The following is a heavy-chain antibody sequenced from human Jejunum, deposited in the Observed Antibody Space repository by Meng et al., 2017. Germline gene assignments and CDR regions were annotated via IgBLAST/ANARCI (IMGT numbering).Heavy chain of an antibody. CDR1: GFVFSDYE. V-gene: IGHV3-48*03. J-gene: IGHJ4*02. CDR3: ATDLYGVKDFED. D-gene: IGHD3-3*01. CDR2: ITSRGDIA. Sequence: GESLKISCAASGFVFSDYEFNWVRQAPGKGLEWISYITSRGDIALYADSVKGRFTISRDSAKNSVYLQMNSLRAEDTAVYFCATDLYGVKDFEDWGQGTLVTVSS.